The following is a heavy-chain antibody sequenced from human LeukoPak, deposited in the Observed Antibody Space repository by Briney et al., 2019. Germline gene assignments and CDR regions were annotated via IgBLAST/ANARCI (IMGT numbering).Heavy chain of an antibody. Sequence: GGSLRLSCAASGLTVSSNYMSWVRQAPGKGLERVSVIYSGGSTAYADSVKGRFTISRDNSKNTLYLQLNSLRVEDTAVFYCARDPGGAKFDYWGQGTLVTVSS. V-gene: IGHV3-53*01. CDR1: GLTVSSNY. CDR3: ARDPGGAKFDY. D-gene: IGHD4/OR15-4a*01. CDR2: IYSGGST. J-gene: IGHJ4*02.